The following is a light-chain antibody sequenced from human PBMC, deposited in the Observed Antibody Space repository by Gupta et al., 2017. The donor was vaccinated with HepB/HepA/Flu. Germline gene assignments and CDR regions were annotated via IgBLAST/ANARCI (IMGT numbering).Light chain of an antibody. Sequence: SALPQPAAVSGAPGQSITSSCTGTSSDVGNYNLVSWYQNHPGKAPTLLISEVTKRPPWVASRFSGSQSENTASLTISGLQADDEADSFCCSYARRITVVFGGGTKLTVL. CDR3: CSYARRITVV. J-gene: IGLJ2*01. CDR1: SSDVGNYNL. CDR2: EVT. V-gene: IGLV2-23*02.